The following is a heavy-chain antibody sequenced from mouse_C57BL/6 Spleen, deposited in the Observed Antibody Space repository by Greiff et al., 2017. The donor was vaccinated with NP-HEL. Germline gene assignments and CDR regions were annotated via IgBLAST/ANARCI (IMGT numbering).Heavy chain of an antibody. D-gene: IGHD1-1*01. CDR2: IYPGSGST. V-gene: IGHV1-55*01. J-gene: IGHJ2*01. CDR3: ARFSTTVARPYYFDY. CDR1: GYTFTSYW. Sequence: QVQLQQPGAELVKPGASVKMSCKASGYTFTSYWITWVKQRPGQGLEWIGDIYPGSGSTNYNEKFKSKATLTVDTASSPAYMQLSILTSEDSEVYYCARFSTTVARPYYFDYWGQGTTLTVSS.